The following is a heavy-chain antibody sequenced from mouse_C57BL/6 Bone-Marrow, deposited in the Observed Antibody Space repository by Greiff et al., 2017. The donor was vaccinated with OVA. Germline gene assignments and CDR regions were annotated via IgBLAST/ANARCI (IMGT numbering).Heavy chain of an antibody. V-gene: IGHV7-3*01. J-gene: IGHJ3*01. CDR3: ARYDSSGYGFAY. CDR2: IRNKANGYTT. CDR1: GFTFTDYY. D-gene: IGHD3-2*02. Sequence: EVQGVESGGGLVQPGGSLSLSCAASGFTFTDYYMSWVRQPPGKALEWLGFIRNKANGYTTEYSASVKGRFTISRDNSQSILYLQMNAQRAEDSATDCCARYDSSGYGFAYWGQGTLVTVSA.